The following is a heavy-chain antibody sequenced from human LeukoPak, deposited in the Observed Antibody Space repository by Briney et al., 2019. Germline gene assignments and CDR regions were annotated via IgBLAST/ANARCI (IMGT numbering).Heavy chain of an antibody. D-gene: IGHD3-10*01. J-gene: IGHJ4*02. V-gene: IGHV3-7*01. CDR2: IKQDGSEK. Sequence: GGSLRLSCAASGFTFSSYWMSWVRQAPGKGLEWVANIKQDGSEKYYVDSVKGRFTISRDNAKNSLYLQMNSLRAEDTAVYYCARKNRYGSGSYYNGGGAFDYWGQGTLVTVSS. CDR3: ARKNRYGSGSYYNGGGAFDY. CDR1: GFTFSSYW.